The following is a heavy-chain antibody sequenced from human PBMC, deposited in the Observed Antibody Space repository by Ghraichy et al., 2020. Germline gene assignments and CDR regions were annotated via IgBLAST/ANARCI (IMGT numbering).Heavy chain of an antibody. Sequence: GGSLRLSCAASGFTFDDYAMHWVRQAPGKGLEWVSLISGDGGSTYYADSVKGRFTISRDNSKNSLYLQMNSLRTEDTALYYCAKGPSGDFWSGYPAVDYYYYYGMDVWGQGTTVTVSS. CDR1: GFTFDDYA. CDR2: ISGDGGST. CDR3: AKGPSGDFWSGYPAVDYYYYYGMDV. J-gene: IGHJ6*02. D-gene: IGHD3-3*01. V-gene: IGHV3-43*02.